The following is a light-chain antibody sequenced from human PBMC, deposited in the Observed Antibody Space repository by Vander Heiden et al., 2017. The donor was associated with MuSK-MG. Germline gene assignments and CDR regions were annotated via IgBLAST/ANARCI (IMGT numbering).Light chain of an antibody. CDR3: QQCDSTPLT. Sequence: DIQMTQSPSSLSASVGDRVTITCRASQSISSYLNWYQQKPGKAPKLLIYAASSLQSGVPSRFSGSGSGTDFTLTISMLHPEDFATYYCQQCDSTPLTFGGGTKVEIK. V-gene: IGKV1-39*01. J-gene: IGKJ4*01. CDR1: QSISSY. CDR2: AAS.